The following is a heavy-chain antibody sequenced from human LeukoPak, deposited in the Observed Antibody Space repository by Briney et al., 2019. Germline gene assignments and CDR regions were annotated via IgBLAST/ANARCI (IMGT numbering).Heavy chain of an antibody. CDR1: GGSISSGGYY. V-gene: IGHV4-31*11. D-gene: IGHD2-15*01. CDR2: IYYSGST. J-gene: IGHJ5*02. Sequence: SQTLSLTCAVSGGSISSGGYYWSWIRQHPGKGLEWIGYIYYSGSTYYNPSLKSRVTISVDTSKNQFSLKLSSVTAADTAVYYCARGGVVVVAAMRTSTFDPWGQGTLVTVSS. CDR3: ARGGVVVVAAMRTSTFDP.